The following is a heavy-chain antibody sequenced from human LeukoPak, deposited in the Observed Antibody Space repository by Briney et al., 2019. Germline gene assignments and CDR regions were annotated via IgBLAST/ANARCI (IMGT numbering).Heavy chain of an antibody. Sequence: GGSLILSCAASGFTFSDYWRYWVRQVPGKGLVWLSQINSDGRSTNYADSVKGRFTIPRDNAKNTLYLQMNNLRAEDTAVYYCARVNTHWGVDYWGQGTLVTVSS. V-gene: IGHV3-74*01. D-gene: IGHD7-27*01. CDR2: INSDGRST. J-gene: IGHJ4*02. CDR3: ARVNTHWGVDY. CDR1: GFTFSDYW.